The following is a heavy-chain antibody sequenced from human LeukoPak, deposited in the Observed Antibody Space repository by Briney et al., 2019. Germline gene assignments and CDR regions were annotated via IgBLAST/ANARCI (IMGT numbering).Heavy chain of an antibody. Sequence: SGGFPRLSCAASGFTFSSYAMSWVRQAPGKGLEWVANIKQDGSEKYYVDSVKGRFTISRDNAKNSLYLQMNSLRAEDTAVYYCARDRGYYWGQGTLVTVSS. V-gene: IGHV3-7*01. CDR1: GFTFSSYA. CDR2: IKQDGSEK. J-gene: IGHJ4*02. D-gene: IGHD3-10*01. CDR3: ARDRGYY.